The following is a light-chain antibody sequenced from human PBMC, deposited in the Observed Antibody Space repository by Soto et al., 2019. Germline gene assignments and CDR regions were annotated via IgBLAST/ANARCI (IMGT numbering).Light chain of an antibody. V-gene: IGLV2-8*01. Sequence: QSVLTQPPSASGSPGQSVTISCTGTSSDVGGYNYVSWYQQHPGKAPKLMIYEVSKRPSGVPDRFSGSKSGSAASLTVSGLQAEDEADYYCSSYAGRSNFVFGTGTKLTVL. CDR3: SSYAGRSNFV. J-gene: IGLJ1*01. CDR2: EVS. CDR1: SSDVGGYNY.